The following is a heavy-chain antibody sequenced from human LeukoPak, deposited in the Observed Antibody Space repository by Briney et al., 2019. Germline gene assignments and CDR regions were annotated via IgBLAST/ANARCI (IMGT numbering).Heavy chain of an antibody. Sequence: SETLSLTCAVYGGSFSGYYWSWIRQPPGKGLEWIGYIYHSGSTNYNPSLKSRVTISVDTSKNQFSLKLSSVTAADTAVYYCAREETSSGWSGGRWFDPWGQGTLVTVSS. CDR1: GGSFSGYY. V-gene: IGHV4-34*01. CDR3: AREETSSGWSGGRWFDP. D-gene: IGHD6-19*01. J-gene: IGHJ5*02. CDR2: IYHSGST.